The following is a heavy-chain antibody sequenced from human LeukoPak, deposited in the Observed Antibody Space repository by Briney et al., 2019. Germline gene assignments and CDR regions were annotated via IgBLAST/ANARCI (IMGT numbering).Heavy chain of an antibody. CDR3: AGSSGWYGGY. Sequence: GGSLRLSCAASGFIFSNFAMTWVRQAPGKGLEWVSSISGSATSTYYADSVKGRFTISRDNAKNSLYLQMNSLRAEDTAVYYCAGSSGWYGGYWGQGTLVTVSS. CDR1: GFIFSNFA. D-gene: IGHD6-19*01. J-gene: IGHJ4*02. V-gene: IGHV3-23*01. CDR2: ISGSATST.